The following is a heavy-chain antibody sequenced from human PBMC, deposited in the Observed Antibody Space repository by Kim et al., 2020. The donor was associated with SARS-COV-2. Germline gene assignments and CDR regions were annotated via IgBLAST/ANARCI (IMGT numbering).Heavy chain of an antibody. J-gene: IGHJ6*02. CDR2: IIPILGIA. Sequence: SVKVSCKASGGTFSSYAISWVRQAPGQGLEWMGRIIPILGIANYAQKFQGRVTITADKSTSTAYMELSSLRSEDTAVYYCAREELTWQWLVRGLGQAYYGMDVWGQGTTVTVSS. D-gene: IGHD6-19*01. V-gene: IGHV1-69*04. CDR3: AREELTWQWLVRGLGQAYYGMDV. CDR1: GGTFSSYA.